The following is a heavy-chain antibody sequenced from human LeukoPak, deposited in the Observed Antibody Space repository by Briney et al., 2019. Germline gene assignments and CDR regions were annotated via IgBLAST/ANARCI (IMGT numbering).Heavy chain of an antibody. Sequence: GGSLRLSCAASGFTFSSYWMSWVRQAPGKGLEWVANTKQDGSEKYYVDSVKGRFTISRDNAKNSLYLQMNSLRAEDTAVYYCARAGPAAIRTFDYWGQGTLVTVSS. J-gene: IGHJ4*02. CDR3: ARAGPAAIRTFDY. V-gene: IGHV3-7*01. D-gene: IGHD2-2*01. CDR2: TKQDGSEK. CDR1: GFTFSSYW.